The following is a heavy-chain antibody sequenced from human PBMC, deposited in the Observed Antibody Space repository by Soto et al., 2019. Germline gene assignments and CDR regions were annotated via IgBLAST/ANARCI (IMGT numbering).Heavy chain of an antibody. CDR2: ISSSSSYI. CDR1: GFTFSSYS. Sequence: GGSLRLSCAASGFTFSSYSMNWVRQAPGKGLEWVSSISSSSSYIYYADSVKGRFTISRDNAKNSLYLQMNSLRAEDTAAYYCASLYSAAGRSSDYWGQGTLVTVSS. J-gene: IGHJ4*02. CDR3: ASLYSAAGRSSDY. V-gene: IGHV3-21*01. D-gene: IGHD6-13*01.